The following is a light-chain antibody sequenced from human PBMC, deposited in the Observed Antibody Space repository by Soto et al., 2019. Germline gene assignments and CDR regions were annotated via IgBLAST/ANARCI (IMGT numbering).Light chain of an antibody. CDR1: QTVRNNY. CDR3: QQYARPPYA. J-gene: IGKJ2*01. Sequence: EFVLTQSPGTLSLSPGERATLSCRASQTVRNNYLAWYQQKPGQAPRLLIYDASSRATGIPDRVSGSGSGTDFTLTIGRLEPEDFAVYYCQQYARPPYAFGQGTKVDIK. V-gene: IGKV3-20*01. CDR2: DAS.